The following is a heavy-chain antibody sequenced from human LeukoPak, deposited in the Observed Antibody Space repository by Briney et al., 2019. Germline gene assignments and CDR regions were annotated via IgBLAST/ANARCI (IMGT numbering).Heavy chain of an antibody. J-gene: IGHJ4*02. CDR1: GYNFNMYW. D-gene: IGHD1-26*01. Sequence: AESLKISCKGSGYNFNMYWIAWVRHTPGKRLEGMGIIYPGDSATRYSPSFQGQVTISADKSTSTAYLQWKSLKASDSAIYYCTRHFRVGANLSNFDYWGQGSLVTVSS. CDR3: TRHFRVGANLSNFDY. V-gene: IGHV5-51*01. CDR2: IYPGDSAT.